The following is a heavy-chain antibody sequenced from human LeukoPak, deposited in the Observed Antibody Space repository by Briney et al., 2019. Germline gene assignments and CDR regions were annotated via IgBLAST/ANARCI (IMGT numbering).Heavy chain of an antibody. CDR2: INHSGST. CDR3: ASGRIVRYYYYGMDV. V-gene: IGHV4-34*01. J-gene: IGHJ6*04. Sequence: SETLSLTCAVYGGSFSGYYWSWIRQPPGKGLEWIGEINHSGSTNYNPSLKSRVTISVDTSKNQFSLKLSSVTAADTAVYYCASGRIVRYYYYGMDVWGKGTTVTVSS. D-gene: IGHD1-26*01. CDR1: GGSFSGYY.